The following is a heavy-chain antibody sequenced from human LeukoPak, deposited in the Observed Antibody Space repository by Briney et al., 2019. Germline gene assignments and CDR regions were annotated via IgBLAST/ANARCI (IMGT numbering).Heavy chain of an antibody. J-gene: IGHJ3*02. Sequence: SETLSLTCTVSGYSISSGYYWGWIRQPPGKGLEWIGSIYHSGSTYYNPSLKSRVTISVDMSKNQFSLKLSSVTAADTAVYYCAREGRLWFGELFPGKKDAFDIWGQGTMVTVSS. CDR3: AREGRLWFGELFPGKKDAFDI. CDR1: GYSISSGYY. D-gene: IGHD3-10*01. V-gene: IGHV4-38-2*02. CDR2: IYHSGST.